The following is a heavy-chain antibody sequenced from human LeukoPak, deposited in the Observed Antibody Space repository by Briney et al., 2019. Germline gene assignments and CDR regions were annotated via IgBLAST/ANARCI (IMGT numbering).Heavy chain of an antibody. Sequence: GASVKVSCKASGYTFTGYYMHWVRQAPGQGLGWMGWINPNSGGTNYAQKFQGRVTMTRDTSISTAYMELSRLRSDDTAVYYCARGSNYYDSRGDAFDIWGQGTMVTVSS. CDR3: ARGSNYYDSRGDAFDI. D-gene: IGHD3-22*01. CDR1: GYTFTGYY. V-gene: IGHV1-2*02. CDR2: INPNSGGT. J-gene: IGHJ3*02.